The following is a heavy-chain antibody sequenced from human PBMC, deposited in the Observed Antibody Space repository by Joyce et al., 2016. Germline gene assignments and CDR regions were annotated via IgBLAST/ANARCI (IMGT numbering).Heavy chain of an antibody. J-gene: IGHJ5*02. V-gene: IGHV4-39*02. CDR2: LYYSCNP. CDR3: AGLFDWFDP. CDR1: GGSISSSHYY. Sequence: QLQLQESGPGLVKPSETLSLTCTVSGGSISSSHYYWGWIRQPPGKGLEWIGSLYYSCNPYYTPSLRRRVTISVDASKNHFSLKLNSVTAADTAGYYCAGLFDWFDPWGQGTLVTVSS.